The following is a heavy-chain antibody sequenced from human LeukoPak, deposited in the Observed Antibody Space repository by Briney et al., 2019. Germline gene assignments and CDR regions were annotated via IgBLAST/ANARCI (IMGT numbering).Heavy chain of an antibody. J-gene: IGHJ6*02. CDR3: ARGRMVPAGDYGMDV. CDR2: INHSGGT. CDR1: GGSFSAYY. V-gene: IGHV4-34*01. D-gene: IGHD2-2*01. Sequence: SETLSLTCAVYGGSFSAYYWSRIRQPPGKGLEWIGEINHSGGTNYNPSLKSRVTISVDTSKNHFSLKLSSVTAADTAVYYCARGRMVPAGDYGMDVWGQGTTVTVSS.